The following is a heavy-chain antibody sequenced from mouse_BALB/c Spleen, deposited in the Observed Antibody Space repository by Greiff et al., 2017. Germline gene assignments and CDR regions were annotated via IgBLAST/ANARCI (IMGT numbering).Heavy chain of an antibody. CDR1: GYTFTSYW. V-gene: IGHV1-69*02. D-gene: IGHD2-2*01. CDR3: TYGYDWYFDV. CDR2: IYPSDSYT. J-gene: IGHJ1*01. Sequence: QVQLQQPGAELVRPGASVKLSCKASGYTFTSYWINWVKQRPGQGLEWIGNIYPSDSYTNYNQKFKDKATLTVDKSSSTAYMQLSSPTSEDSAVYYCTYGYDWYFDVWGAGTTVTVSS.